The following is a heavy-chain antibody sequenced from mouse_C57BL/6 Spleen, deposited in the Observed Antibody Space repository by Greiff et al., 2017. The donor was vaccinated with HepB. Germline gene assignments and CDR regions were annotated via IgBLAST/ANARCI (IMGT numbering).Heavy chain of an antibody. CDR1: GYTFTSYW. CDR2: IDPSDSYT. Sequence: VQLQQPGAELVMPGASVKLSCKASGYTFTSYWMHWVKQRPGQGLEWIGEIDPSDSYTNYNQKFKGKSTLTVDKSSSTAYMQLSSLTSEDSAVYYCARGGSYYGYDGFAYWGQGTLVTVSA. CDR3: ARGGSYYGYDGFAY. J-gene: IGHJ3*01. D-gene: IGHD2-2*01. V-gene: IGHV1-69*01.